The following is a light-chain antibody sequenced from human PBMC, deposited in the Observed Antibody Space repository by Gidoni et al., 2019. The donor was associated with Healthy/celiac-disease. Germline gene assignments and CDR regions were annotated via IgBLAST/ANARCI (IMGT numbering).Light chain of an antibody. Sequence: DIVMTPSPDSLAVSLGERANINCKASQSVLYSSNNKNYLAWYQQKPGQPPKLLIYWASTRESGVPDRFSGSGSGTDFTLTISSLQAEDVAVYYCQQYYSTPPVTFGGGTKVEIK. CDR3: QQYYSTPPVT. J-gene: IGKJ4*01. CDR2: WAS. V-gene: IGKV4-1*01. CDR1: QSVLYSSNNKNY.